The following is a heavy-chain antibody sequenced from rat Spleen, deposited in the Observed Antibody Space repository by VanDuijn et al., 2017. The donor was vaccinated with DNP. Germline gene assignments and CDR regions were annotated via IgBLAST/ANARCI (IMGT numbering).Heavy chain of an antibody. Sequence: EVQLVESGGGLVQPGRSLKLSCAASGFTLSNYGMHWIRQAPTKGLEWVASISTSGSKIYYPDSVKGRFTISRDNTKSSLFLQMDSLRSEETATYYCARHGAEGSYNWFAYWGQGTLVTVSS. V-gene: IGHV5S11*01. CDR2: ISTSGSKI. CDR3: ARHGAEGSYNWFAY. CDR1: GFTLSNYG. D-gene: IGHD1-11*01. J-gene: IGHJ3*01.